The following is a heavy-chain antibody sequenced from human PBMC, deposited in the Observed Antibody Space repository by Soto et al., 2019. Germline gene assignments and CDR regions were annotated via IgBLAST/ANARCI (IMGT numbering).Heavy chain of an antibody. CDR2: INTYNGNT. CDR3: AMVDVYVTPSPQDV. J-gene: IGHJ6*02. CDR1: GYTFTRYG. V-gene: IGHV1-18*01. Sequence: QVQLVQSGAEVKNPGASVKVSCKASGYTFTRYGIGWARQAPGQGLEWMGWINTYNGNTNYAQNVHGRVTLXTXTXXSTAYMELRSLRSNDTAIYYCAMVDVYVTPSPQDVWGQGTTVIVSS. D-gene: IGHD3-16*01.